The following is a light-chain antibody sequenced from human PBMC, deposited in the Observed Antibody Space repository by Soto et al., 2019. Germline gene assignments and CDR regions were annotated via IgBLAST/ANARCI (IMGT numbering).Light chain of an antibody. CDR1: QAISTY. CDR3: QQLNAYPLT. Sequence: DIQLTPSPSLLSASVGDRVTITCRASQAISTYLAWYQQTSGKAPKLLISAASTLQRGVPSRFRGSGSGTQFTLTISSLQPEDFATYYCQQLNAYPLTFGGGTKVDIK. J-gene: IGKJ4*01. CDR2: AAS. V-gene: IGKV1-9*01.